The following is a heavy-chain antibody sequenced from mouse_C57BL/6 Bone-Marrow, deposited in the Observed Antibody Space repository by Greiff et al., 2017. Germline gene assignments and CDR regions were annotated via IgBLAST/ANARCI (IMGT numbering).Heavy chain of an antibody. CDR3: ARGTTVAPFAY. Sequence: DVQLQESGPGMVKPSQSLSLTCTVTGYSITSGYDWHWIRHFPGNKLEWMGYISYSGSTNYNPSLKSRISITHDTSKNHFFLELNSVTTEDTATYYCARGTTVAPFAYWGQGTLVTVSA. J-gene: IGHJ3*01. CDR2: ISYSGST. V-gene: IGHV3-1*01. D-gene: IGHD1-1*01. CDR1: GYSITSGYD.